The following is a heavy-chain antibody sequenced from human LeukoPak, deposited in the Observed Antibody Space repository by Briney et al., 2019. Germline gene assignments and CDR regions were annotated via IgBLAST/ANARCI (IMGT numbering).Heavy chain of an antibody. J-gene: IGHJ3*02. CDR2: IIPIFGTA. Sequence: SVKVSCKASGGTFSSYAISWVRQAPGQGLEWMGGIIPIFGTANYAQKFQGRVTITADESTSTAYMELSSLRSEDTAVYYCARAGYYYDNKAFDIWGQGTMVTVSS. D-gene: IGHD3-22*01. V-gene: IGHV1-69*13. CDR1: GGTFSSYA. CDR3: ARAGYYYDNKAFDI.